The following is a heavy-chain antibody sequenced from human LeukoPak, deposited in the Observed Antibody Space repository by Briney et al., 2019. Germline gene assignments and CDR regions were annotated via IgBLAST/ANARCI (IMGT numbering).Heavy chain of an antibody. CDR1: GGSISSYY. Sequence: SETLSLTCTVSGGSISSYYWSWIRQPPGKGLEWIGYIYYSGSTYYNPSLKSRVTISVDTSKNQFSLKLSSVTAADTAVYYCARARGSYLDYWGQGTLVTVSS. D-gene: IGHD3-16*02. CDR3: ARARGSYLDY. V-gene: IGHV4-59*12. J-gene: IGHJ4*02. CDR2: IYYSGST.